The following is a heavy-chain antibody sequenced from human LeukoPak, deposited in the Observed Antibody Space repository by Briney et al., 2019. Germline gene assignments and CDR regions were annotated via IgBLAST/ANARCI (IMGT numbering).Heavy chain of an antibody. V-gene: IGHV5-10-1*01. D-gene: IGHD2-2*01. CDR2: IDPSDSYT. Sequence: GESLRISCKGSGYSFTSYWISWLRQMPGKGLEWMGRIDPSDSYTNYSPSFQGHVTISADKSISTAYLQWSSLKASDTAMYYCASHCSSTSCYRYFDYWGQGTLVTVSS. CDR3: ASHCSSTSCYRYFDY. J-gene: IGHJ4*02. CDR1: GYSFTSYW.